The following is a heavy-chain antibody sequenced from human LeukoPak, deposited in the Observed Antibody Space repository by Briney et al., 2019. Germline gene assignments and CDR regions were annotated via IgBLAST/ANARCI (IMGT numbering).Heavy chain of an antibody. D-gene: IGHD5-24*01. Sequence: PSETLSLTCTVSGGSISSSSYYWGWLRQPPGKGLEWIGSISYRGTTFYNPSLKSRVTISVDTSKNQFFLRVSSVTAADTAVYYCARGPHPGGAGYNLVDHWGQETLVTVST. CDR2: ISYRGTT. J-gene: IGHJ4*02. CDR1: GGSISSSSYY. CDR3: ARGPHPGGAGYNLVDH. V-gene: IGHV4-39*01.